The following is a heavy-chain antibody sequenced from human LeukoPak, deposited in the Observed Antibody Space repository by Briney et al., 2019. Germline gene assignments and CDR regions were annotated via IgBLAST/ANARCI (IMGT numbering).Heavy chain of an antibody. CDR2: ISYDGSNK. J-gene: IGHJ4*02. V-gene: IGHV3-30*03. D-gene: IGHD6-13*01. CDR1: RFTFSSYD. CDR3: ARDPSCCSSWYGQPWSDYYFDY. Sequence: PGRSLRLSCAASRFTFSSYDMYWVRQAPGKGLEWAAVISYDGSNKYYADSVKGRFTISRDNSKNTLYLQMNSLRAEDTAVYYCARDPSCCSSWYGQPWSDYYFDYWGQGTLVTVSS.